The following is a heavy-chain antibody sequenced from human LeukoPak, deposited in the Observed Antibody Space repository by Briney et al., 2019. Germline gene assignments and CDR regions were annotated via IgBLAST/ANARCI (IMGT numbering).Heavy chain of an antibody. CDR3: TARPYYFDY. Sequence: GGSLRLSCAASGFTFSSYWVSWVRQAPGKGLEWVANIKQDGSEKYYVDSVKGRFTISRDNAKNSLYLQMNSLRAEDTAVYYCTARPYYFDYWGQGTLVTVSS. V-gene: IGHV3-7*01. J-gene: IGHJ4*02. CDR2: IKQDGSEK. CDR1: GFTFSSYW.